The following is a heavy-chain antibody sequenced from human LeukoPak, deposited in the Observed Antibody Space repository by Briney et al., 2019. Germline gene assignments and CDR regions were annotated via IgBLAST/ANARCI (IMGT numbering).Heavy chain of an antibody. CDR3: ARDRSYYDSSGYQDY. J-gene: IGHJ4*02. V-gene: IGHV3-23*01. D-gene: IGHD3-22*01. CDR2: ISGSGGST. Sequence: PGGSLRLSCAASGFTFSSYAMSWVRQAPGKGLEWVSAISGSGGSTYYADSVKGRFTISRDNSKNTLYLQMNSLRAEDTAVYYCARDRSYYDSSGYQDYWGQGTLVTVSS. CDR1: GFTFSSYA.